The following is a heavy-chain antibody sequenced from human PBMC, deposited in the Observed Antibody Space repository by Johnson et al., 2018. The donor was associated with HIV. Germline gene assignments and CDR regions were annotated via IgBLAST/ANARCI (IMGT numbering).Heavy chain of an antibody. J-gene: IGHJ3*02. V-gene: IGHV3-30*18. Sequence: QMQLVESGGGVVQPVRSLRLSCAASGFTFSSYGMHWVRQAPGKGLEWVAVISYDGSNKYYADSVKGRFTISRDNSKNTLYLQMNSLRAEDTAVYYCAKDLWERYYADAFDIWGQGTMVTVSS. CDR2: ISYDGSNK. CDR1: GFTFSSYG. CDR3: AKDLWERYYADAFDI. D-gene: IGHD1-26*01.